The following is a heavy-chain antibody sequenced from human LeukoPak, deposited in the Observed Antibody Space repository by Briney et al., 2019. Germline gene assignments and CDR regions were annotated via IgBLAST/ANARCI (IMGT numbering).Heavy chain of an antibody. CDR2: IIPILGIA. D-gene: IGHD6-13*01. V-gene: IGHV1-69*04. CDR3: ARDHRSYSSSWYHY. CDR1: GGTFSSYA. Sequence: GASVKVSCKASGGTFSSYAISWVRQAPGQGLEWMGRIIPILGIANYAQKFQGRVTITADKSTSTVYMELSSLRSEDTAVYYCARDHRSYSSSWYHYWGQGTLVTVSS. J-gene: IGHJ4*02.